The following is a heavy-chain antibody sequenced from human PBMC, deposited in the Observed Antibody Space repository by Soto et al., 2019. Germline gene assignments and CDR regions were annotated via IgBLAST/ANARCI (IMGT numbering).Heavy chain of an antibody. CDR2: ISGSGGST. CDR3: AKTKGRFGELLDLFDY. V-gene: IGHV3-23*01. CDR1: GFTFSSYA. Sequence: GGSLRLSCAASGFTFSSYAMSWVRQAPGKGLEWVSAISGSGGSTYYADSVKGRFTISRDNSKNTLYLQMNSLRAEDTAVYYCAKTKGRFGELLDLFDYWGQGTLVTVSS. D-gene: IGHD3-10*01. J-gene: IGHJ4*02.